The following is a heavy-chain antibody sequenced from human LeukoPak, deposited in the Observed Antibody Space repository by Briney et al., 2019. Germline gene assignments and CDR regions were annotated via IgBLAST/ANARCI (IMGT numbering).Heavy chain of an antibody. Sequence: ASVKVSCKASGYTFTSYALNWVRQAPGQGLEWMGWINTNTGNPTYAQGFTGRFVFSLDTSVSTAYLQISSLKAEDTAVYYCARGWDGSGSYQTFFDYWGQGTLVTVSS. CDR2: INTNTGNP. CDR3: ARGWDGSGSYQTFFDY. V-gene: IGHV7-4-1*02. J-gene: IGHJ4*02. CDR1: GYTFTSYA. D-gene: IGHD3-10*01.